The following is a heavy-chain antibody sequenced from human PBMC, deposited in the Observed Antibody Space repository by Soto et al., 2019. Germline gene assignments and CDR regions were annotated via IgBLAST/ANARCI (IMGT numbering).Heavy chain of an antibody. CDR1: GGSISSSSYY. D-gene: IGHD3-10*01. V-gene: IGHV4-39*01. Sequence: SETLSLTCTVSGGSISSSSYYWGWIRQPPGKGLEWIGSILYTGITYYNAALKSRVSISVDTSKNQFSLNLSSVTAADTAVYYCARLSAPPVRGTNYGSHALFESWGQGTLVTV. CDR3: ARLSAPPVRGTNYGSHALFES. J-gene: IGHJ4*02. CDR2: ILYTGIT.